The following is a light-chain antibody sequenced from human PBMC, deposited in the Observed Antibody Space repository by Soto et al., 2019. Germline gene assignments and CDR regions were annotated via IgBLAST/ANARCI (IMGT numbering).Light chain of an antibody. V-gene: IGKV3-20*01. CDR2: GAS. CDR3: HQYGSSSRT. Sequence: EIVLTQSPGTLSLSPGERATLSCRASQSVSSSYLAWYQQKPGQAPRLLIYGASSRATGIPDRFSGSGSGTDVTVTISRQEAEDFAVYYCHQYGSSSRTFGPGAKVDIK. J-gene: IGKJ3*01. CDR1: QSVSSSY.